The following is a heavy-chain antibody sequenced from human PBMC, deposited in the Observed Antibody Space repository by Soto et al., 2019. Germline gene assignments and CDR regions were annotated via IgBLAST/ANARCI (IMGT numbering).Heavy chain of an antibody. CDR1: GFTFSSYS. V-gene: IGHV3-21*01. CDR3: ARDRLSFMDV. CDR2: ISSSSSYI. Sequence: VGSVRLSCTSSGFTFSSYSMNWVRQAPGKGLEWVSSISSSSSYIYYADSVKGRFTISRDNAKNSLYLQMNSLRAEDTAVYYCARDRLSFMDVWCQGTTVTVYS. J-gene: IGHJ6*02.